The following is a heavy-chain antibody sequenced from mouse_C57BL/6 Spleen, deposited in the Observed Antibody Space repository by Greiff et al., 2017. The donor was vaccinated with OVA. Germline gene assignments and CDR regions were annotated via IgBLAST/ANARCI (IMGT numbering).Heavy chain of an antibody. D-gene: IGHD2-4*01. CDR2: IYPSDSET. CDR3: ARRDYDEGYYAMDY. Sequence: QVQLQQPGAELVRPGSSVKLSCKASGYTFTSYWMDWVKQRPGQGLEWIGNIYPSDSETHYNQKFKDKATLTVDKSSSTAYMQLSSLTSEDSAVYYCARRDYDEGYYAMDYWGQGTSVTVSS. V-gene: IGHV1-61*01. CDR1: GYTFTSYW. J-gene: IGHJ4*01.